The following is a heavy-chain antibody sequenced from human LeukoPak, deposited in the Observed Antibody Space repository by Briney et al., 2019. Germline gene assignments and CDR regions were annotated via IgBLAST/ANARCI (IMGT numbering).Heavy chain of an antibody. CDR1: GGSISSNY. Sequence: SEALSLTCIVSGGSISSNYGSWIPQPPGKGLEWIGYIYYSGNINYNLSIKGRVTISVDTSKNQFSLKLSSVTAADTAVYYCARVWYSSGWYPFDYWGQGTLVSVSS. CDR3: ARVWYSSGWYPFDY. V-gene: IGHV4-59*01. J-gene: IGHJ4*02. D-gene: IGHD6-19*01. CDR2: IYYSGNI.